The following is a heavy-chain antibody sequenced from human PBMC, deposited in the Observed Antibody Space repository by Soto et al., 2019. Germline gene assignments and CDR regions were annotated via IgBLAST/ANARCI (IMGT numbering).Heavy chain of an antibody. CDR2: INAGNGNT. Sequence: ASVKVSCKASGYTFTSYAMHWVRQAPGQRLEWMGWINAGNGNTKYSQKFQGRVTITRDTSASTAYMELSSLRSEDTAVYYCASSSRQLWLHSPRAPYDYYGMDVRGQGTTVTVSS. V-gene: IGHV1-3*01. CDR3: ASSSRQLWLHSPRAPYDYYGMDV. CDR1: GYTFTSYA. D-gene: IGHD5-18*01. J-gene: IGHJ6*02.